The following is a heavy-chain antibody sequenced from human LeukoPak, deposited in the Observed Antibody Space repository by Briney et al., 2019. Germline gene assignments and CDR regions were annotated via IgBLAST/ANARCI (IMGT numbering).Heavy chain of an antibody. CDR3: ATAVLTKGITNFGVVRRWFDP. D-gene: IGHD3-3*01. CDR2: FDPERGET. Sequence: ASVKVSCKVSGYTLKELAMHWVRQAPGQGLEWMGGFDPERGETIYAQKLQGRVTMTEDTSTDTAFMELSRLRSEDTAVYYCATAVLTKGITNFGVVRRWFDPWGQGTLVTVSS. J-gene: IGHJ5*02. CDR1: GYTLKELA. V-gene: IGHV1-24*01.